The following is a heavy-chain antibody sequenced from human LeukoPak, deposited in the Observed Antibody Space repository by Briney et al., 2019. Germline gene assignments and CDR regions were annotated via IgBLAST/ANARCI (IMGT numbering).Heavy chain of an antibody. CDR3: ARKAGIAARHYYYYYMDV. CDR2: ISSSGSTV. Sequence: GGSLRLSCAASGFTFSNGYMHWIRQAPGKGLEWVSYISSSGSTVYYADSVKGRSTISRDNAKNSLYLQMNSLRAEDTAVYYCARKAGIAARHYYYYYMDVWGKGTTVTVSS. CDR1: GFTFSNGY. J-gene: IGHJ6*03. D-gene: IGHD6-6*01. V-gene: IGHV3-11*04.